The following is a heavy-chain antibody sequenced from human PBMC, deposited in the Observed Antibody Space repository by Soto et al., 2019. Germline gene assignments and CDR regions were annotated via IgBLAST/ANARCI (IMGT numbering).Heavy chain of an antibody. CDR3: ARGQRRYYGSGSYYNPHYYYYMDV. V-gene: IGHV4-34*01. J-gene: IGHJ6*03. Sequence: SETLSLTCAVYGGSFSGYYWSWIRQPPGKGLEWIGEINHSGSTNYNPSLKSRVTISVDTSKNQFSLKLSSVTAADTAVYYCARGQRRYYGSGSYYNPHYYYYMDVWGKGTTVTVSS. CDR1: GGSFSGYY. D-gene: IGHD3-10*01. CDR2: INHSGST.